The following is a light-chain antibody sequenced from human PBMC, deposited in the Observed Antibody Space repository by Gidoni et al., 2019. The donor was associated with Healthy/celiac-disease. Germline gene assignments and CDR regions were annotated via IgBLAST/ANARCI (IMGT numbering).Light chain of an antibody. Sequence: DIHMPQSPSSLSASVRDRVTITCLASQSISSYLNWYQQKPGKAPKLLIYAASSLQSGVPSRFSGSGSGTDFTLTISSLQPEDFAAYYCQQSYSTPITFGPETKVDIK. J-gene: IGKJ3*01. CDR1: QSISSY. V-gene: IGKV1-39*01. CDR3: QQSYSTPIT. CDR2: AAS.